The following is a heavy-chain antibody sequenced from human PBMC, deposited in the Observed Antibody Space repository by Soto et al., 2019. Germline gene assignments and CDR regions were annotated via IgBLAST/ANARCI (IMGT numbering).Heavy chain of an antibody. J-gene: IGHJ4*02. CDR2: IYYSGST. Sequence: SGTLSLTCTVSGGSISSGDYYWSWIRQPPGKGLEWIGSIYYSGSTYYNPSLKSRVTISVDTSKNQFSLKLNSVTAADTAVYYCASRHSSPYFDYWGQGTLVTVSS. V-gene: IGHV4-30-4*01. D-gene: IGHD6-13*01. CDR3: ASRHSSPYFDY. CDR1: GGSISSGDYY.